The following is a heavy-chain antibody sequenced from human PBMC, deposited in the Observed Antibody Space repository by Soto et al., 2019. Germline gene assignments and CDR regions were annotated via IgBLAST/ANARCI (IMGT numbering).Heavy chain of an antibody. D-gene: IGHD3-10*01. V-gene: IGHV3-21*01. CDR1: GFTFSSYS. J-gene: IGHJ6*02. CDR2: ISSSSSYI. CDR3: ARMVRGVVPYYYYGMDV. Sequence: LRLSCAASGFTFSSYSMNWVRQAPGKGLEWVSSISSSSSYIYYADSVKGRFTISRDNAKNSLYLQMNSLRAEDTAVYYCARMVRGVVPYYYYGMDVWGQGTTVTVSS.